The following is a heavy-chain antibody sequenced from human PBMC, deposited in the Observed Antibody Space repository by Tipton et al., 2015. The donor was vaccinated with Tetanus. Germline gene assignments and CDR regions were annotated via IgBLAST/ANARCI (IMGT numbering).Heavy chain of an antibody. V-gene: IGHV3-33*01. CDR3: ARENSVAATRSFDF. CDR1: GFTFISYS. D-gene: IGHD6-19*01. CDR2: FWSHGSTS. J-gene: IGHJ4*02. Sequence: SLRFSCAASGFTFISYSMHWIRQGPGKGLEWVAVFWSHGSTSSYADSVKGRFTISRDNSESTLYLHMNSLRAEDTAVYYCARENSVAATRSFDFWGQGALVTVSS.